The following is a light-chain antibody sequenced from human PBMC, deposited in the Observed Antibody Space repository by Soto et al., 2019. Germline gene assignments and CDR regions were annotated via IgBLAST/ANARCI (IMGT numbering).Light chain of an antibody. J-gene: IGKJ1*01. CDR3: QQYGSSPWT. Sequence: EIVLTQSPGTLSLSPGERATLSCRASQSVSSSYLAWYQQKPGQAPRLLIFGASSRATGIPHRFSGSGSGTDFTITISRLEPEDFAVYYCQQYGSSPWTFCQGTQVEIK. V-gene: IGKV3-20*01. CDR1: QSVSSSY. CDR2: GAS.